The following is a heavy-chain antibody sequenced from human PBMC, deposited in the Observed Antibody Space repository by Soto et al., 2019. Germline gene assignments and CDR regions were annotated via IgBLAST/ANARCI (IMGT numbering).Heavy chain of an antibody. V-gene: IGHV1-46*01. J-gene: IGHJ6*02. D-gene: IGHD2-2*01. CDR2: INPSGGST. Sequence: ASVKVSCKASGYTFTSYYMHWVRQAPGQGLEWMGIINPSGGSTSYAQKFQGRVTMTRDTSTGTVYMELSSLRSEDTAVYYCARDPPGFIVVVPAATADYYYGMDVWGQGTTVTVSS. CDR3: ARDPPGFIVVVPAATADYYYGMDV. CDR1: GYTFTSYY.